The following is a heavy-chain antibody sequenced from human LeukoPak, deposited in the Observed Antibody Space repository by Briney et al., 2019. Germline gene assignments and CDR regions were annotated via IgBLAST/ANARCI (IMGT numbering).Heavy chain of an antibody. Sequence: GESLKISCKGSGYSFTSYWLGGVRQMPGKGLEWMGIIYPRAYDTRYSPSFQGQVTISADKSISTAHLQWSTLKASDTAMYYCARQPVGPRGDWFDPWGQGTLVTVSS. D-gene: IGHD3-10*01. J-gene: IGHJ5*02. CDR3: ARQPVGPRGDWFDP. V-gene: IGHV5-51*01. CDR2: IYPRAYDT. CDR1: GYSFTSYW.